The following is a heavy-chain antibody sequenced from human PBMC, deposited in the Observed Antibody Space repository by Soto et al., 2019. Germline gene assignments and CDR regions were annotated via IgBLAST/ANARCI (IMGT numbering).Heavy chain of an antibody. D-gene: IGHD3-3*01. CDR1: GGSISSYY. V-gene: IGHV4-59*01. CDR2: IYYSGST. CDR3: ARVLRFLESSYYYGMDV. J-gene: IGHJ6*02. Sequence: PSETLSLTCTVSGGSISSYYWSWIRQPPGKGLEWIGYIYYSGSTNYNPSLKSRVTISVDTSKNQFSLKLSSVTAADTAVYYCARVLRFLESSYYYGMDVWGQGTTVTVSS.